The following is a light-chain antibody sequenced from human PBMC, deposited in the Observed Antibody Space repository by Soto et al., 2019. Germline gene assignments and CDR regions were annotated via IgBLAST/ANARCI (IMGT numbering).Light chain of an antibody. CDR3: QQYNSYSQT. Sequence: IQMTQSPSTLSASVGDRVTITCRASQTISNWLAWYQQKPGKAPKLLIYKASTLESGVPSRFSGSRSGTEVTLTISSLQPEDFATYYCQQYNSYSQTCGQGTKVEIK. V-gene: IGKV1-5*03. CDR2: KAS. CDR1: QTISNW. J-gene: IGKJ1*01.